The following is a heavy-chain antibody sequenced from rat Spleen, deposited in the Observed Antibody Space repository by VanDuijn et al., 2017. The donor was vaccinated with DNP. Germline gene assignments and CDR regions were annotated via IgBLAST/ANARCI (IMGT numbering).Heavy chain of an antibody. V-gene: IGHV5-25*01. Sequence: EVQLVESGGGLVQPGRSMKLSCAASGFSFSNYYMAWVRQAPTKGLEWVASISTGGGNAYYRDSVKGRFTISRDNAKSTLYLQMDSLKSEDTATYYCATEGAYYYSSYTDWYFDFWGPGTMVTVSS. CDR3: ATEGAYYYSSYTDWYFDF. CDR2: ISTGGGNA. J-gene: IGHJ1*01. CDR1: GFSFSNYY. D-gene: IGHD1-2*01.